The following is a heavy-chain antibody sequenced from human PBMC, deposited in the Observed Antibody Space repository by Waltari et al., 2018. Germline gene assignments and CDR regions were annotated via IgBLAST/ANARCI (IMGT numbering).Heavy chain of an antibody. J-gene: IGHJ4*02. CDR1: GDSMSSTDC. CDR2: VRGDGKS. V-gene: IGHV4-4*02. Sequence: QLQLQESGPGLVKPSGTLSLTCAVSGDSMSSTDCWSWVRKPPGKGLEWMGQVRGDGKSNYNPSFASRITISLDTYNKQFSLKVTSATAADTAIYYCARDRGRGLYLDSWGPGTLVTVSP. D-gene: IGHD2-15*01. CDR3: ARDRGRGLYLDS.